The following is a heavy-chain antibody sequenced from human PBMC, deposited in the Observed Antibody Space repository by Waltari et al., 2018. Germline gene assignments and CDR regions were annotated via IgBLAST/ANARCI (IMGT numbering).Heavy chain of an antibody. V-gene: IGHV3-33*01. Sequence: QVQLVESGGGVVQPGRSLRLSCAASGFTFSSYGMHWVRQAPGKGMEGVAVIWYDGSNKYYADSVKGRFTISRDNSKNTLYLQMNSLRAEDTAAYYCARVRWAAAGNTKKYYYYGMDVWGQGTTVTVSS. CDR2: IWYDGSNK. J-gene: IGHJ6*02. CDR1: GFTFSSYG. D-gene: IGHD6-13*01. CDR3: ARVRWAAAGNTKKYYYYGMDV.